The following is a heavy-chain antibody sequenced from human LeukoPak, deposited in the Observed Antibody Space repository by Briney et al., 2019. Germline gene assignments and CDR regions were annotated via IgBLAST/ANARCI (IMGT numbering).Heavy chain of an antibody. V-gene: IGHV1-18*01. CDR1: GYTFTSYG. Sequence: ASVKVSCKASGYTFTSYGISWVRQAPGQGLEWMGWISAYNGNTNYAQKLQGRVTMTRDTSISTAYMELSRLRSDDTAVYYCARAPLYVVVVPAAITARFRYRGGLDVWGQGTTVTVSS. CDR3: ARAPLYVVVVPAAITARFRYRGGLDV. CDR2: ISAYNGNT. D-gene: IGHD2-2*01. J-gene: IGHJ6*02.